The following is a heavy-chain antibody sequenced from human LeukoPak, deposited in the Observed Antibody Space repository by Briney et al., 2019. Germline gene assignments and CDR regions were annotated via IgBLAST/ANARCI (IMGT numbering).Heavy chain of an antibody. CDR3: TRGDSDFWSGYQFDY. CDR2: IYTSGST. CDR1: GGSTSSYH. J-gene: IGHJ4*02. D-gene: IGHD3-3*01. V-gene: IGHV4-4*07. Sequence: SETLSLTCTVSGGSTSSYHWSWIRQPAGKGLEWIGRIYTSGSTNYNPSLKSRVTMSVDTSKNQFSLKLSSVTAADTAVYYCTRGDSDFWSGYQFDYWGQGTLVTVSS.